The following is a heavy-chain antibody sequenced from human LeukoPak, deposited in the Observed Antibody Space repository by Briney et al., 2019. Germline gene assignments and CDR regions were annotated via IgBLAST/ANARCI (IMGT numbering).Heavy chain of an antibody. J-gene: IGHJ6*02. CDR3: ARVGYEQQLVAYYYYGMDV. D-gene: IGHD6-13*01. CDR2: IYTSGST. Sequence: SETLSLTCTVSGGSISSYYWSWIRQPPGKGLEWIGYIYTSGSTNYNPSLKSRVTISVDTSKNQFSLKLSSVTAADTAVYYCARVGYEQQLVAYYYYGMDVWGQGTTVTVSS. CDR1: GGSISSYY. V-gene: IGHV4-4*09.